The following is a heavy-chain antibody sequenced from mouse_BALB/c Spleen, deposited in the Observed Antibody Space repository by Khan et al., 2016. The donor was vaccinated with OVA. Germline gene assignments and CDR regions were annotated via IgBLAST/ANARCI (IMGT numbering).Heavy chain of an antibody. CDR3: ATDGWWY. V-gene: IGHV5-17*02. CDR1: GFTFSSFG. D-gene: IGHD1-1*02. J-gene: IGHJ1*01. Sequence: EVELVESGGGLVQPGGSRKLSCAASGFTFSSFGMHWVRQAPEKGLEWVAYISSGSSTIYYADTVTGRFTISRDNPKNNLFLQMTSLRFDDTAMLYGATDGWWYWGAGTTVTVSS. CDR2: ISSGSSTI.